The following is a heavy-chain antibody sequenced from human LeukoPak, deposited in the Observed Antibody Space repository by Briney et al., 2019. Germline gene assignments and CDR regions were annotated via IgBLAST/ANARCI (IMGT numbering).Heavy chain of an antibody. V-gene: IGHV3-23*01. CDR1: GFTFTSYT. Sequence: PGGSLRLSCAASGFTFTSYTLAWVRQAPGKGLEWVSAISASGDTTYYADSLKGRFTISRDNANNMVYLQMDSLRAEDTALYYCAKTYTNSWYSFDCWGQGTLVTVSS. J-gene: IGHJ4*02. CDR2: ISASGDTT. D-gene: IGHD6-13*01. CDR3: AKTYTNSWYSFDC.